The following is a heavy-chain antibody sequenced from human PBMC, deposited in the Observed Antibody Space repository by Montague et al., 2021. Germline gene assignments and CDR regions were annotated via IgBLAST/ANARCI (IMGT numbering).Heavy chain of an antibody. CDR1: GGSISSSSYY. J-gene: IGHJ4*02. V-gene: IGHV4-39*01. CDR2: IYYSGST. CDR3: ASSLRGRRLQSYFDS. Sequence: SQTLSLTCTVAGGSISSSSYYWGWIRQPPGKGLEWIGSIYYSGSTYYNPSLQIPLTISVDTSKNQFSLKLSTATAADTAEYYCASSLRGRRLQSYFDSWGQGTLVTVSS. D-gene: IGHD3-16*01.